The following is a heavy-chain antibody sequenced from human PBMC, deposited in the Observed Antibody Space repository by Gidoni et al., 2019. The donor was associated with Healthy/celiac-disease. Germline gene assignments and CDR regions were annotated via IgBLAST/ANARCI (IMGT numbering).Heavy chain of an antibody. V-gene: IGHV3-23*01. CDR1: GFTFSSYA. Sequence: EVQLLESGGGLVQPGGSLRLSCAASGFTFSSYAMSWVRQAPGQGLEWVSAISGSGGSTYYADAVKGRFTISRDNSKNTLYLQMNSLRAEDTAVYYCAKGVSSSSWYLFDYWGQGTLVTVSS. CDR3: AKGVSSSSWYLFDY. D-gene: IGHD6-13*01. J-gene: IGHJ4*02. CDR2: ISGSGGST.